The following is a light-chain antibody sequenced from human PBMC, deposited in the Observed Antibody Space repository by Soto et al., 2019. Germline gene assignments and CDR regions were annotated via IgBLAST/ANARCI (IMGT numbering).Light chain of an antibody. V-gene: IGKV4-1*01. J-gene: IGKJ2*01. Sequence: DIVMTQSPDSLAVSLDERATINCKSSQSVLYSSNNKNYLAWYQQRPGQPPKLLIYWASTRESGVPDRFSGSGSGTDFTLNITSLQAEDVAVYYCQQYESTPPTFGQGTKLEIK. CDR3: QQYESTPPT. CDR1: QSVLYSSNNKNY. CDR2: WAS.